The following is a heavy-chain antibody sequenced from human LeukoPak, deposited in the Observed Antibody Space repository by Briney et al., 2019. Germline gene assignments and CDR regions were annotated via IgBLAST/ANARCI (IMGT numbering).Heavy chain of an antibody. V-gene: IGHV3-48*03. CDR2: ISSSGSTI. Sequence: GGSLRLSCAASGFTFSSYEMNWVRQAPGKGLEWVSYISSSGSTIYYADSVKGRFTISRDNAKNSLYLQTNSLRDEDTAVYYCARDLYSSSYRDYWGQGTLVTVSS. CDR3: ARDLYSSSYRDY. CDR1: GFTFSSYE. J-gene: IGHJ4*02. D-gene: IGHD6-6*01.